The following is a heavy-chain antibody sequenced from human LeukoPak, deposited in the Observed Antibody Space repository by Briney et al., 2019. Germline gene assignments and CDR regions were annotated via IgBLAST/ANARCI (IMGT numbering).Heavy chain of an antibody. CDR2: IKSKPVGGTL. Sequence: GGSLRLSCAGSGFTFSNAWMNWVRQAPGRGLEWVGRIKSKPVGGTLDYAAPVKGRFTIARDDSKNTVYLQMSSLETEDTAVYYCATGGYYFDFWGQGTLVTVSS. CDR3: ATGGYYFDF. V-gene: IGHV3-15*01. D-gene: IGHD3-16*01. CDR1: GFTFSNAW. J-gene: IGHJ4*02.